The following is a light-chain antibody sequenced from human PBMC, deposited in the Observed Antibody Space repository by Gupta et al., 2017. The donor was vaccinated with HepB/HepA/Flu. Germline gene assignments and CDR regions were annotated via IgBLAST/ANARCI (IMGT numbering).Light chain of an antibody. J-gene: IGKJ2*04. CDR1: QSISSW. Sequence: DIQMTQSPSTLSASVGDRVTITCRASQSISSWLAWYQQKPGKAPKLLINKASSLERGVPSRFSGSGSGTEFTLTISSLQPDDFATYYCQHYNSYSCSFGQGTKLEIK. CDR2: KAS. CDR3: QHYNSYSCS. V-gene: IGKV1-5*03.